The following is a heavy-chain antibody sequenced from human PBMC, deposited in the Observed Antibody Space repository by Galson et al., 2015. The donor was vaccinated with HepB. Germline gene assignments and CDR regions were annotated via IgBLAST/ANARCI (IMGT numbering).Heavy chain of an antibody. CDR2: ISSSSSYI. CDR3: ARVEEPTHIVATRAPWYFDL. J-gene: IGHJ2*01. CDR1: GFTFSSYS. V-gene: IGHV3-21*01. Sequence: SLRLSCAASGFTFSSYSMNWVRQAPGKGLEWVSSISSSSSYIYYADSVKGRFTISRDNAKNSLYLQMNSLRAEDTAVYYCARVEEPTHIVATRAPWYFDLWGRGTLVTVSS. D-gene: IGHD5-12*01.